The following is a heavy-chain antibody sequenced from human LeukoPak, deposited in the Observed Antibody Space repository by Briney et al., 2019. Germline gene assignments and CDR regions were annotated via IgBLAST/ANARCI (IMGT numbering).Heavy chain of an antibody. CDR3: AKIRDSSYYYYGMDV. J-gene: IGHJ6*02. CDR2: ISYDGSNK. D-gene: IGHD3-22*01. CDR1: GFTFSSYA. Sequence: GGSLRLSCAASGFTFSSYAMHWVRQAPGKGLEWVAVISYDGSNKYYADSVKGRFTISRDNSKNTLYLQMNSLRAEDTAVYYYAKIRDSSYYYYGMDVWGQGTTVTVSS. V-gene: IGHV3-30*04.